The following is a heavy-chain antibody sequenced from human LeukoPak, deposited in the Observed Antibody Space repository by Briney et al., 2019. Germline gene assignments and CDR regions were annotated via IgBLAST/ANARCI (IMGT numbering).Heavy chain of an antibody. CDR3: ARGRGRKYSRSWYKGGWFDP. J-gene: IGHJ5*02. D-gene: IGHD6-13*01. V-gene: IGHV1-3*03. CDR1: GYTFTSYA. Sequence: ASVKVSCKASGYTFTSYALHWVRQAPGQRLEWMGWINGGNGNTKYSQEFQGRVTITRDTSASTAYMELRRLRSEDMDVYYCARGRGRKYSRSWYKGGWFDPWGQGTLVTVSS. CDR2: INGGNGNT.